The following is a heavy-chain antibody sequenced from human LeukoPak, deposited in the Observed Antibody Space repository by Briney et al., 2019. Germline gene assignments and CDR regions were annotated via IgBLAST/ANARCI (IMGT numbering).Heavy chain of an antibody. J-gene: IGHJ4*02. CDR1: GFTLTDLS. Sequence: AASVTVSCKVSGFTLTDLSIHWVRQVPGRGLEWMGCFDSGDGGPVYAQKFQGSVTMTEDIGTDTAYLELSSLRSEDTAVYFCTTGDVGILTVESFEYWGQGTLVTVSS. D-gene: IGHD3-9*01. V-gene: IGHV1-24*01. CDR2: FDSGDGGP. CDR3: TTGDVGILTVESFEY.